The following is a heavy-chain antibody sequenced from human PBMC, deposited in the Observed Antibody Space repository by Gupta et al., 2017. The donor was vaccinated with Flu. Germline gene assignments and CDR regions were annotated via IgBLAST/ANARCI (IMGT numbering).Heavy chain of an antibody. CDR3: ARTPCWAATIRVWFDP. V-gene: IGHV2-26*01. D-gene: IGHD5-12*01. CDR2: IFSNDEK. Sequence: QVTLKESGPVLVKPIETLALTGTVLWFSLRNVRMGGSWLSQPPGKALEWFAHIFSNDEKSYSTSLKSRLTISKHTSKSQVVLTMTNIDPVDTATYYGARTPCWAATIRVWFDPWGQGTLVTVSS. CDR1: WFSLRNVRMG. J-gene: IGHJ5*02.